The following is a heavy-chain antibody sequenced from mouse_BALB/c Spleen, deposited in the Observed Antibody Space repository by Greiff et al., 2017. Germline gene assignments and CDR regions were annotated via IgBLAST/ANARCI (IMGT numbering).Heavy chain of an antibody. Sequence: LVESGGGLVKPGGSLKLSCAASGFAFSSYDMSWVRQTPEKRLEWVAYISSGGGSTYYPDTVKGRFTISRDNAKNTLYLQMSSLKSEDTAMYYCARHSPWFAYWGQGTLVTVSA. CDR1: GFAFSSYD. CDR2: ISSGGGST. V-gene: IGHV5-12-1*01. J-gene: IGHJ3*01. CDR3: ARHSPWFAY.